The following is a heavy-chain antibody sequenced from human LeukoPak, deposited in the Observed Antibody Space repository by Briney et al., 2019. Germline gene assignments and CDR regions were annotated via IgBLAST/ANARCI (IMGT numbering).Heavy chain of an antibody. CDR3: ARGLDSSSWHCMDV. CDR2: MNPNSGNT. D-gene: IGHD6-13*01. J-gene: IGHJ6*02. Sequence: ASVKVSCKASGYTFTSNDINWVRQATGQGLEWMGWMNPNSGNTGYAQKFQGRVTMTRNTSISTAHMELSSLRSEDTAVYYCARGLDSSSWHCMDVWGQGTTVTVSS. CDR1: GYTFTSND. V-gene: IGHV1-8*01.